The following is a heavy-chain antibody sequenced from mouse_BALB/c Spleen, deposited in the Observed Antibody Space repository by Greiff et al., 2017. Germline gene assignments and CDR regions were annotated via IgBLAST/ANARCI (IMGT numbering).Heavy chain of an antibody. CDR3: ARWGDYDVAMDY. CDR1: GYSITSGYY. D-gene: IGHD2-4*01. Sequence: ESGPGLVKPSQSLSLTCSVTGYSITSGYYWNWIRQFPGNKLEWMGYISYDGSNNYNPSLKNRISITRDTSKNQFFLKLNSVTTEDTATYYCARWGDYDVAMDYWGQGTSVTVSS. J-gene: IGHJ4*01. CDR2: ISYDGSN. V-gene: IGHV3-6*02.